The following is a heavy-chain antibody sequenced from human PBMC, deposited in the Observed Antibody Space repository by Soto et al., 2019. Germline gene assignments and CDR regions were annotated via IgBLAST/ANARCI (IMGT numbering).Heavy chain of an antibody. CDR2: ISAYNGNT. CDR1: GYTFTSDG. J-gene: IGHJ3*02. V-gene: IGHV1-18*01. Sequence: ASVLVSCKASGYTFTSDGISWVRKAPGQGLEWMGWISAYNGNTNYAQKLQGRVTMTTDTSTSTAYMELRSLRSDDTAVYYCARSVPQNRITIFGVVIIGAFDIWGQGTMVTVSS. CDR3: ARSVPQNRITIFGVVIIGAFDI. D-gene: IGHD3-3*01.